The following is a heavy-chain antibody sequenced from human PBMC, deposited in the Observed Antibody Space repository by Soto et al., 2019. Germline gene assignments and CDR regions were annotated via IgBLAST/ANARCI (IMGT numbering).Heavy chain of an antibody. J-gene: IGHJ4*02. V-gene: IGHV4-31*03. CDR1: GGSISSGGYY. CDR2: IYYSGCT. Sequence: QVQLQESGPGLVKPSQTLSLTCPVSGGSISSGGYYWSWIRQHPGKGLEWIGYIYYSGCTYYNPSLEWRVSXXVXASKNPFPLPLTSVPAADTAVFYCPISSTTATYFDYWGQGTLVTVSS. D-gene: IGHD2-2*01. CDR3: PISSTTATYFDY.